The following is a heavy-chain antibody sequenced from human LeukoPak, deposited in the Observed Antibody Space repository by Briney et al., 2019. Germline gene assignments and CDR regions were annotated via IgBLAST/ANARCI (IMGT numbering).Heavy chain of an antibody. Sequence: SETLSLTCTVSGGSVSSVGYYWSWIRQHPGKGLEWIGYIYSSGSTYYNPSLKSRITISLDTSKNQFSLKLSSVSAADTAMYYCAKVGYCDAGPCYFDSWGQGTLVTVSS. CDR3: AKVGYCDAGPCYFDS. CDR2: IYSSGST. D-gene: IGHD2-15*01. V-gene: IGHV4-31*03. J-gene: IGHJ4*02. CDR1: GGSVSSVGYY.